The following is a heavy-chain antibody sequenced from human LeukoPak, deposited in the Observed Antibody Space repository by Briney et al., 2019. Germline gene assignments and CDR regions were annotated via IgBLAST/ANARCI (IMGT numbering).Heavy chain of an antibody. CDR2: INGNGGST. Sequence: PGGSLRLSCAASGFTFSSYAMSWVRQAPGKGLEWVSAINGNGGSTYYANSVKGRFTISRDNSKNTLYLQMNSLRAEDTAVYYCAKDSRYCSGGSCYSSAFDIWGQGTMVTVSS. CDR3: AKDSRYCSGGSCYSSAFDI. CDR1: GFTFSSYA. D-gene: IGHD2-15*01. V-gene: IGHV3-23*01. J-gene: IGHJ3*02.